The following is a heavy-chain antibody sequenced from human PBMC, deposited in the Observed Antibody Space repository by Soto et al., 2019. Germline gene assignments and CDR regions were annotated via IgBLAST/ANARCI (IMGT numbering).Heavy chain of an antibody. CDR3: ARGGFWSGYYSWFDP. J-gene: IGHJ5*02. D-gene: IGHD3-3*01. CDR1: GGTISNYA. Sequence: QDQLVQSGAEVKNPGSSVKVSCKTSGGTISNYAISWVRQAPGQGLEWMGGIIPLFGTTNYAQKFQGRVTITADESTRTAYMELSSLRSEDTAVYYCARGGFWSGYYSWFDPWGQGTLVTVSS. CDR2: IIPLFGTT. V-gene: IGHV1-69*12.